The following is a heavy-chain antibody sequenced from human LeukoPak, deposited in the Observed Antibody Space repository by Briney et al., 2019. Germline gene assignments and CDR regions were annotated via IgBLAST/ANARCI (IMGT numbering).Heavy chain of an antibody. D-gene: IGHD2-2*01. CDR3: AIWSLYHGCGFDP. CDR2: ISSSGSTI. CDR1: GLTFSDYY. Sequence: GGSLRLSCAASGLTFSDYYMSWIRQAPGKGLEWASYISSSGSTIYYADSVKGRFTISRDNAKNSLYLQMNSLRAEDTAVYYCAIWSLYHGCGFDPWGLGTLVTVSS. V-gene: IGHV3-11*04. J-gene: IGHJ5*02.